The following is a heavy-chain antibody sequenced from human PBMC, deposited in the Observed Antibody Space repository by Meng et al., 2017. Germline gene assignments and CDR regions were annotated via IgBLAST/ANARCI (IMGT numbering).Heavy chain of an antibody. CDR3: ARGWDYYDSSGYYYGGAFDI. CDR2: ISSSSSYI. Sequence: GGSLRLSCAASGFTFSSYSMNWVRQAPGKGLEWVSSISSSSSYIYYADSVKGRFTISRDNAKNTLYLQMNSLRAEDTAVYYCARGWDYYDSSGYYYGGAFDIWGQGTMVTVSS. D-gene: IGHD3-22*01. J-gene: IGHJ3*02. V-gene: IGHV3-21*01. CDR1: GFTFSSYS.